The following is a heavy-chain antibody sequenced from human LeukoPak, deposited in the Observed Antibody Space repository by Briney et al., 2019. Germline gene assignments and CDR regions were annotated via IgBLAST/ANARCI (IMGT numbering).Heavy chain of an antibody. D-gene: IGHD7-27*01. Sequence: GGSLRLSCEASGFTFGTYCMTWVRQAPGKGLEWVSGITGFSTWTYYPDSVRGRFTISRDNSKNTLHLQMNILTADDTAIYYCTRELVSLGTGYFDLWGRGTLVTVSS. CDR1: GFTFGTYC. CDR2: ITGFSTWT. V-gene: IGHV3-23*01. J-gene: IGHJ2*01. CDR3: TRELVSLGTGYFDL.